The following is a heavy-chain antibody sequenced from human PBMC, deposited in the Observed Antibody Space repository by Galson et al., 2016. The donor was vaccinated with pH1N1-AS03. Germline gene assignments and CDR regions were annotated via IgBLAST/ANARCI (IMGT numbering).Heavy chain of an antibody. CDR3: AREPWGSTQGEY. Sequence: SLRLSCAASGFTINNNYMSWVRQAPGKGLEWVSVIYGGGDTFYADSVKGRFTISRDNSKNTVYLKMNSLRVEDTAVYYCAREPWGSTQGEYWGQGTLVTVPS. D-gene: IGHD3-16*01. CDR2: IYGGGDT. J-gene: IGHJ4*02. CDR1: GFTINNNY. V-gene: IGHV3-53*01.